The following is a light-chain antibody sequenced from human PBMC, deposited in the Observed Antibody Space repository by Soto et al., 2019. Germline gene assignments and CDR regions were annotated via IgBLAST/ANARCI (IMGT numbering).Light chain of an antibody. V-gene: IGKV3-11*01. CDR3: QQRSSWPPT. CDR1: QSVSSY. J-gene: IGKJ5*01. CDR2: DAS. Sequence: EIVLTQSPVTLSLSPGERATLSCRASQSVSSYLAWYQQRPGQAPRLLIYDASNRATGVPARFSGSGSGTDFTLTISSLEPEDFAVYYCQQRSSWPPTFGQGTRLEIK.